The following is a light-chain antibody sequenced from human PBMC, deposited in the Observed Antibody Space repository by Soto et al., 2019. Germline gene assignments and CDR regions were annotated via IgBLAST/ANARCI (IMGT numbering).Light chain of an antibody. J-gene: IGKJ1*01. CDR2: GAS. CDR1: QSVTNSY. Sequence: EIVLTQSPGTLSLSPGERATLSCRASQSVTNSYLAWYRQKPGQAPRLLLYGASSRATGVPDRFSGSGSGTDFTLTISRLEPEDFAVYYCQQYGNSPTFGQGTKVEIK. CDR3: QQYGNSPT. V-gene: IGKV3-20*01.